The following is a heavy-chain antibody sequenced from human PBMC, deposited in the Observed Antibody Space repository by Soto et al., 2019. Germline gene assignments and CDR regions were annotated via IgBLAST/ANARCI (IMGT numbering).Heavy chain of an antibody. CDR3: ARVRVVATTFFDY. D-gene: IGHD2-15*01. Sequence: QVQLVESGGGVVQPGRSLRLSCAASGFTFSSYGMHWVRQAPGKGLEWVAVIWYDGSNKYYADSVKGRFTISRDNSKNTLYLQMNSLRAEDTAVYYCARVRVVATTFFDYWGQGTLVTVSS. J-gene: IGHJ4*02. CDR2: IWYDGSNK. V-gene: IGHV3-33*01. CDR1: GFTFSSYG.